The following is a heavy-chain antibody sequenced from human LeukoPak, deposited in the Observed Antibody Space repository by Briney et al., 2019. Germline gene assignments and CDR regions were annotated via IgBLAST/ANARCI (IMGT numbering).Heavy chain of an antibody. CDR2: IRSKAYGGTT. J-gene: IGHJ4*02. D-gene: IGHD3-22*01. Sequence: PGGSLRLSCTASGFTFGDYAISWVRQAPGKGLEWVGFIRSKAYGGTTEYAASVKGRFTISRDDSKSIAYLQMNSLKTEDTAVYYCTRELVPHYYDSSGYPYYFDYWGQGTLVTVSS. CDR1: GFTFGDYA. CDR3: TRELVPHYYDSSGYPYYFDY. V-gene: IGHV3-49*04.